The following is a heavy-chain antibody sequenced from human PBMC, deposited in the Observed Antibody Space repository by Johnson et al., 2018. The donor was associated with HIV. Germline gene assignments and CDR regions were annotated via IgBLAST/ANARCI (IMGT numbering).Heavy chain of an antibody. CDR2: ISHDGSNK. CDR3: ARDSVGARGAFDI. V-gene: IGHV3-30*03. Sequence: QVQLVESGGGVVQPGRSLRLSCAASGFTFSSYGMHWVRQAPGKGLEWVAVISHDGSNKYYADSVKGRFTISRDNAKNSLYLQMNSLRAEDTAVYYCARDSVGARGAFDIWGQGTMVTVSS. J-gene: IGHJ3*02. CDR1: GFTFSSYG. D-gene: IGHD3-16*01.